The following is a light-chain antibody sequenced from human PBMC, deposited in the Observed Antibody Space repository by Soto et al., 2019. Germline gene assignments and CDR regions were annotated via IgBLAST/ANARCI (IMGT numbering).Light chain of an antibody. V-gene: IGKV3-15*01. CDR2: GAS. J-gene: IGKJ1*01. CDR1: QSVSSN. CDR3: QQSYSTSWT. Sequence: EIVMTQSPATLSVSPGERATLSCRASQSVSSNLAWYQQKPGQAPRLLIFGASTRATDIPDTFSGSGSGTEFTLTISSLQHEDFATYYCQQSYSTSWTFGQGTKVDIK.